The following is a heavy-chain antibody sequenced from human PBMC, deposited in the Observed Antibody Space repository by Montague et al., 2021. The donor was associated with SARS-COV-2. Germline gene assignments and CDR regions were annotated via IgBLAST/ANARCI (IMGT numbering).Heavy chain of an antibody. CDR1: GGSFSGHY. Sequence: SETLSLTCAVYGGSFSGHYWNWIRQPPGKGLEWNGEVNHSGSTNNNPSLKIRVTMSVYTSKNQFSLKLSSVTAAATAVYYCARGARQGYGFRLGSFDYWGQGTLVTVSS. D-gene: IGHD3-10*01. V-gene: IGHV4-34*01. CDR3: ARGARQGYGFRLGSFDY. CDR2: VNHSGST. J-gene: IGHJ4*01.